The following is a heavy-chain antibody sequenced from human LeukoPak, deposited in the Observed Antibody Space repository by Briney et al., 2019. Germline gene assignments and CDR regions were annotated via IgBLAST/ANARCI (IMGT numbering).Heavy chain of an antibody. Sequence: ASVKVSCKASGYTFTSYGISWVRQAPGQGLEWMGWISAYNGNTNYAQKLQGRVTMTTDTSTSTAYMELRSLRSDDTAVYYCARGPRGGIVVVPAAIDYWGQGTLVTVSS. CDR2: ISAYNGNT. J-gene: IGHJ4*02. D-gene: IGHD2-2*01. CDR1: GYTFTSYG. V-gene: IGHV1-18*01. CDR3: ARGPRGGIVVVPAAIDY.